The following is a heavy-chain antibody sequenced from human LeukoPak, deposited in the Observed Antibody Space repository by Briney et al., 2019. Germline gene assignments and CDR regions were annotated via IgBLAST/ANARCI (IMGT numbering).Heavy chain of an antibody. V-gene: IGHV5-51*01. D-gene: IGHD2-15*01. CDR2: IYPGDSDT. Sequence: GESLKISCKGSGYTFARYWIGWVRQMPGKGLEWMGIIYPGDSDTRYSPSFQGQVTISADKSISTAYLQWSSLKASDTAIYYCVRQRPFYSGPYFDYWGQGTLVTVSS. CDR3: VRQRPFYSGPYFDY. J-gene: IGHJ4*02. CDR1: GYTFARYW.